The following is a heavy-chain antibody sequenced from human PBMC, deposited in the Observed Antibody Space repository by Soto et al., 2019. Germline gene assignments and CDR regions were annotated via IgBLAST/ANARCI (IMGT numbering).Heavy chain of an antibody. V-gene: IGHV4-61*01. J-gene: IGHJ4*02. Sequence: QVQLQESGPGLVKPSETLSLTCTVSGGSVSSGSYYWSWIRQPPGKGLEWIGYIYYSGSTNYNPSLKSRVTISVDTSKNQFSLKLSSVTAADTAVYYCARETESIAARPVDYWGQGTLVTVSS. CDR3: ARETESIAARPVDY. CDR2: IYYSGST. D-gene: IGHD6-6*01. CDR1: GGSVSSGSYY.